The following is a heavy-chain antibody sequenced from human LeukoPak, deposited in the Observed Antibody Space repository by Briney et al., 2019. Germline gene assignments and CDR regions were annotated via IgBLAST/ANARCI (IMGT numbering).Heavy chain of an antibody. CDR1: GGSISSSSYY. D-gene: IGHD6-19*01. J-gene: IGHJ3*02. V-gene: IGHV4-39*07. CDR2: IYYSGST. Sequence: SETLSLTCTVSGGSISSSSYYWGWIRQPPGKGLEWIGSIYYSGSTYYNPSLKSRVTISVDTSKNQFSLKLSSVTAADTAVYYCAGQQWLVRSAFDIWGQGTMVTVSS. CDR3: AGQQWLVRSAFDI.